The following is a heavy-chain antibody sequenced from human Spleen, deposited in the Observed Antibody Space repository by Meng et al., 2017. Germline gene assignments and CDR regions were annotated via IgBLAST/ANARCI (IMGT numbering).Heavy chain of an antibody. V-gene: IGHV4-34*01. D-gene: IGHD4-11*01. CDR1: GGSFSGYY. CDR2: INHSGST. Sequence: QVQLQQWGAGLLKPSETLSLPCAVDGGSFSGYYWSWIRQPPGKGLEWIGEINHSGSTNYNPSLKSRVTISVDTSKNQFSLKLSSVTAADTAVYYCARGPTTMAHDFDYWGQGTLVTVSS. CDR3: ARGPTTMAHDFDY. J-gene: IGHJ4*02.